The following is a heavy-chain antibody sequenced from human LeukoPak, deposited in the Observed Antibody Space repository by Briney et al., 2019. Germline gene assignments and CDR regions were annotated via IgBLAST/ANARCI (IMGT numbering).Heavy chain of an antibody. CDR2: VGGGPDI. J-gene: IGHJ4*02. Sequence: GGSLRLSCVASGFTFRVHGMSWVPQAPGEGREWVSSVGGGPDIHYADSVKGRFTASRDDSKNTVYLQMNSLRAEDTAVYYCAKDATPHNGIWDNFDHWGQGTPVTVSS. CDR3: AKDATPHNGIWDNFDH. CDR1: GFTFRVHG. D-gene: IGHD1-26*01. V-gene: IGHV3-23*01.